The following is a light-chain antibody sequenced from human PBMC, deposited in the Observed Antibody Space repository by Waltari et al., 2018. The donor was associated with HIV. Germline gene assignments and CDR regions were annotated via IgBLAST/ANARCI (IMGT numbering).Light chain of an antibody. CDR2: EVS. Sequence: QSALTQPASVSGSPGQSITISCTGSSSDVGSYKHVSWYQQHPGKAPRLRIYEVSKRPSGVSNRYSASKSGKTASLTVSGLRAEDEADYYCSSYAGSSTFGIFGGGTKLTVL. J-gene: IGLJ2*01. CDR1: SSDVGSYKH. CDR3: SSYAGSSTFGI. V-gene: IGLV2-23*02.